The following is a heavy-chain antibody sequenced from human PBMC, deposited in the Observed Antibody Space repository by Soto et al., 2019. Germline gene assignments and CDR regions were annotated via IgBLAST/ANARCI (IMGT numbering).Heavy chain of an antibody. D-gene: IGHD6-6*01. CDR1: GFTFSSYA. CDR2: ISYDGSNK. V-gene: IGHV3-30-3*01. CDR3: ARSLRLEYSSSSGLFDY. J-gene: IGHJ4*02. Sequence: QVQLVESGGGVVQPGRSLRLSCAASGFTFSSYAMHWVRQAPGKGLEWVAVISYDGSNKYYEDSVKGRFTISRDNSKNTMYLQMNSLRAEDTAVYYCARSLRLEYSSSSGLFDYWGQGTLVTVSS.